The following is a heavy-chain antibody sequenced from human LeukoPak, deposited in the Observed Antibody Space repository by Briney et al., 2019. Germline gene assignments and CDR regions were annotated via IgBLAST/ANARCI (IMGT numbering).Heavy chain of an antibody. Sequence: QPGGSLRLSCAASGFTFSNYWMNWVRQAPGKGLEWVSAISGSGGSTYYADSVKGRFTISGDNSKNTLYLQMNSLRAEDTAVYYCAKDIVVVVAAEFDYWGQGTLVTVSS. CDR2: ISGSGGST. CDR3: AKDIVVVVAAEFDY. CDR1: GFTFSNYW. D-gene: IGHD2-15*01. J-gene: IGHJ4*02. V-gene: IGHV3-23*01.